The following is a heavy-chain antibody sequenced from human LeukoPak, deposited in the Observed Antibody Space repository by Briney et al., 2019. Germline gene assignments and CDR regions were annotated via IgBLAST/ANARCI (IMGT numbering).Heavy chain of an antibody. J-gene: IGHJ4*02. D-gene: IGHD3/OR15-3a*01. CDR1: GFTFDDYG. Sequence: GGSLRLSCAASGFTFDDYGMSWVRQAPGKGLEWVSGINWNGGSTGYVDSVKGRFTISRDNAKNSLHLQVNSLRAEDTALYYCARGKFGRPLDYWGQGTLVTVSS. V-gene: IGHV3-20*04. CDR2: INWNGGST. CDR3: ARGKFGRPLDY.